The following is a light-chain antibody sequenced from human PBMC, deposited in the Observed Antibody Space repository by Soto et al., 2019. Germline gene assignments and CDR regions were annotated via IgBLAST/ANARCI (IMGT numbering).Light chain of an antibody. CDR1: QTISSW. CDR2: KAS. Sequence: DIQMTQSPSTLSGSVGDRVTITCRASQTISSWLAWYQQKPGKAPKLLIYKASTLKSGVPSRFNGSGSGTEFTLTISSLQPDDFATYYCQHYNSYSEAFVQGTKVDIK. V-gene: IGKV1-5*03. J-gene: IGKJ1*01. CDR3: QHYNSYSEA.